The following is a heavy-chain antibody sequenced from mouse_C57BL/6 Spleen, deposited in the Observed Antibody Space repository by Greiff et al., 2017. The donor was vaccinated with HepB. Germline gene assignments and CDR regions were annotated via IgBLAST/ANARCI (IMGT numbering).Heavy chain of an antibody. CDR1: GFTFSDYG. J-gene: IGHJ4*01. D-gene: IGHD1-3*01. CDR2: ISSGSSTI. CDR3: ARKWYDYYAMDY. Sequence: DVMLVESGGGLVKPGGSLKLSCAASGFTFSDYGMHWVRQAPEKGLEWVAYISSGSSTIYYADTVKGRFTISRDNAKNTLFLQMTSLRSEDTAMYYCARKWYDYYAMDYWGQGTSVTVSS. V-gene: IGHV5-17*01.